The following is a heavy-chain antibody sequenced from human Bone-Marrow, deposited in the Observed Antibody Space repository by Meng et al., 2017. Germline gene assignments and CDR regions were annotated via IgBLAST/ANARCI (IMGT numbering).Heavy chain of an antibody. Sequence: GESLKISCAASGFTFSSYAIHWVRQAPGKGLEWVTVISYDGNNKYYADSVKGRFTISRDNSKNTLYLQMNSLRAEDTAVYFSARDALNPPISLVLDYWGQGTLVTVSS. CDR1: GFTFSSYA. D-gene: IGHD6-13*01. J-gene: IGHJ4*02. V-gene: IGHV3-30*01. CDR2: ISYDGNNK. CDR3: ARDALNPPISLVLDY.